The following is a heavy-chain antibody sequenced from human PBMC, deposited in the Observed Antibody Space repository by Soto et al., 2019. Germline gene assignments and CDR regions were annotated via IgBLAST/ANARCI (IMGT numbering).Heavy chain of an antibody. J-gene: IGHJ6*02. Sequence: SETLSLTGAVFGGSLSVYHWSWILQPPWKGLECIGEINHSGSTTYNPSLKSRVTISVDTSKSQFSLKLSSVTAADTAVYYCARVWGGAEAWRGGPLYFHNGMDVWGQGTTVTVSS. CDR1: GGSLSVYH. D-gene: IGHD2-8*01. CDR2: INHSGST. CDR3: ARVWGGAEAWRGGPLYFHNGMDV. V-gene: IGHV4-34*01.